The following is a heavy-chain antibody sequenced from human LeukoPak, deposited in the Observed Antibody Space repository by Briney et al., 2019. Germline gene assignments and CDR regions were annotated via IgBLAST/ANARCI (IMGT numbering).Heavy chain of an antibody. CDR3: ARARYSSGWGATYYFDY. D-gene: IGHD6-19*01. CDR1: GFTVSSNY. Sequence: HPGGSLRPSCAASGFTVSSNYMNWVRQAPGKGLEWVSAIGTAGDTYYPGSVKGRFTISRENAKNSLYLQMNSLRAGDTAVYYCARARYSSGWGATYYFDYWGQGTLVTVSS. CDR2: IGTAGDT. V-gene: IGHV3-13*01. J-gene: IGHJ4*02.